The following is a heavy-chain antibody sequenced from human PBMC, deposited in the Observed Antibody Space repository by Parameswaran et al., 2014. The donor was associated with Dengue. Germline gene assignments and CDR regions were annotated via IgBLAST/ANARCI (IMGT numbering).Heavy chain of an antibody. J-gene: IGHJ6*02. Sequence: RWIRQPPGKGLEWIGEINHSGSTNYNPSLKSRVTISVDTSKNQFSLKLSSVTAADTAVYYCARGRHSYYDSSGYYYYYYYGMDVWGQGTTVTVSS. CDR3: ARGRHSYYDSSGYYYYYYYGMDV. CDR2: INHSGST. D-gene: IGHD3-22*01. V-gene: IGHV4-34*01.